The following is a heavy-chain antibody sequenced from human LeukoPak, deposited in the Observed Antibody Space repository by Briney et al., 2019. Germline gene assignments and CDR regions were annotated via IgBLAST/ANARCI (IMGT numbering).Heavy chain of an antibody. V-gene: IGHV4-39*01. CDR3: ARRRGITPNWFDP. CDR2: IYYSGTT. J-gene: IGHJ5*02. D-gene: IGHD3-10*01. Sequence: PSETLSLTCTVSGGSISSSSYYWGGIRQPPGKGRESLGNIYYSGTTYYNPSLKSRVTISIDTSKNQFSLKLSSVTAADTAVYYCARRRGITPNWFDPWGQGTLVTVSS. CDR1: GGSISSSSYY.